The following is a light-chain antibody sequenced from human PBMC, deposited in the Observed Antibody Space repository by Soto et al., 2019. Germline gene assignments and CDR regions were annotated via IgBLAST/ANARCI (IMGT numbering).Light chain of an antibody. Sequence: EIVLTQSPGTLSLSPGERATLSCRASQSVSSSYLAWYQQKPGQAPRLLIYGASSRATGIPDRFSGSGSGTDFTLTISRREPEDFAVYYCQQYCSSPQLTFGGGTKVEIK. CDR1: QSVSSSY. V-gene: IGKV3-20*01. CDR3: QQYCSSPQLT. J-gene: IGKJ4*01. CDR2: GAS.